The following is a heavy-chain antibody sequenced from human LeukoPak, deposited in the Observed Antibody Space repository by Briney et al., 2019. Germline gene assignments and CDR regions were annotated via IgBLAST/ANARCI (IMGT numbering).Heavy chain of an antibody. D-gene: IGHD3-9*01. V-gene: IGHV3-64*01. Sequence: PGGSLRLSCATSGFTLSSYAMHWVRQAPGKGMEYVSAISGNGGSTYHANSVKGRFTISRDNSKSTLYLQMGSLRAEDMAVYYCARGVLRYFDWLLTHSDYWGQGTLVTVSS. CDR1: GFTLSSYA. CDR3: ARGVLRYFDWLLTHSDY. J-gene: IGHJ4*02. CDR2: ISGNGGST.